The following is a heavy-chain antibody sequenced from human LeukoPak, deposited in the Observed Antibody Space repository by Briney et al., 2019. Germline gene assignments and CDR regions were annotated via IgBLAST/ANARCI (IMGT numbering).Heavy chain of an antibody. CDR3: ARDTATAAIFTDAFDI. J-gene: IGHJ3*02. Sequence: GGSLRLSCAASVFTFSSYSMNWVRQAPGEGLEGVAVISKDGSNKYYADSVKGRFTISRDNSKDTLYLQMNSLRAEDTAVYYCARDTATAAIFTDAFDIWGQGTMVTVSS. V-gene: IGHV3-30*03. CDR2: ISKDGSNK. D-gene: IGHD2-2*01. CDR1: VFTFSSYS.